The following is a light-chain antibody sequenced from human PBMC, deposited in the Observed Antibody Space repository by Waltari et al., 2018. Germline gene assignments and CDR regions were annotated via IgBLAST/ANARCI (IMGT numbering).Light chain of an antibody. CDR1: QTVNNNY. J-gene: IGKJ1*01. Sequence: EIVLTRSPGTLSLSPGERATLSCRASQTVNNNYLAWYRQKPGQAPRLLIYGASSRATGIPDRLSGSGSGTDFTLTISRLEPEDFAVYYCQHYATSPWTFGQGTKVEIK. V-gene: IGKV3-20*01. CDR3: QHYATSPWT. CDR2: GAS.